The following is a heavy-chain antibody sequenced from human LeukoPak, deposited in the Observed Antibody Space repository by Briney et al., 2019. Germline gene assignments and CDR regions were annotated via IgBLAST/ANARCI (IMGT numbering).Heavy chain of an antibody. D-gene: IGHD6-19*01. CDR2: ISPYNGNT. CDR3: ARDSASVWPGSSGWSNWFDP. V-gene: IGHV1-18*01. Sequence: ASVKVSCKASGYTFGSYGVSWVRQAPGQGLEWMAWISPYNGNTNYARKFQGRVTMTTDTSTSTAYMELRSLRADDTAVYYCARDSASVWPGSSGWSNWFDPWGQGTLVTVSS. CDR1: GYTFGSYG. J-gene: IGHJ5*02.